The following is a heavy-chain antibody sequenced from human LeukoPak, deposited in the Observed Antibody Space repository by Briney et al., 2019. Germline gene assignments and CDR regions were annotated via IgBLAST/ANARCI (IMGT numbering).Heavy chain of an antibody. CDR1: GGSISSSSYY. V-gene: IGHV4-39*01. J-gene: IGHJ4*02. D-gene: IGHD3-10*01. CDR2: IYYSGST. CDR3: ASPLNDIGGFDY. Sequence: LVKPSETLSLTCTVSGGSISSSSYYWGWIRQPPGKGLERIGSIYYSGSTYYNPSLKSRVTISVDTSKNQFSLKLSSVTAADTAVYYCASPLNDIGGFDYWGQGTLVTVSS.